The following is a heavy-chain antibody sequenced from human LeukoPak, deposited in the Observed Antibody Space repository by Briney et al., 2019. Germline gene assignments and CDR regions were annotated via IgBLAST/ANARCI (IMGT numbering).Heavy chain of an antibody. CDR2: TNPNSGGA. J-gene: IGHJ4*02. D-gene: IGHD2-21*02. V-gene: IGHV1-2*06. CDR3: ASVNLTV. Sequence: ASVKVSCKASGYTFTGYYIHWVRQAPGQGLEWMGRTNPNSGGANHAQKFQDRVTMTRDTSISTAYMELSSLRSDDTAVYFCASVNLTVWGQGALVTVSS. CDR1: GYTFTGYY.